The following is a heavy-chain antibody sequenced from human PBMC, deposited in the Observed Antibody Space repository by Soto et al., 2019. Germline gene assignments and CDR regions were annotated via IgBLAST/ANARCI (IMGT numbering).Heavy chain of an antibody. D-gene: IGHD3-22*01. CDR2: IYYSGST. V-gene: IGHV4-31*03. Sequence: RLCRTCPVSGGSISSGGYYWSWIRQHPGKGLEWIGYIYYSGSTYYNPSLKSRVTISVDTSKNQFSLKLSSVTAADTAVYYCARDRDYDTRFDPWGQGNLVTVSS. CDR1: GGSISSGGYY. CDR3: ARDRDYDTRFDP. J-gene: IGHJ5*02.